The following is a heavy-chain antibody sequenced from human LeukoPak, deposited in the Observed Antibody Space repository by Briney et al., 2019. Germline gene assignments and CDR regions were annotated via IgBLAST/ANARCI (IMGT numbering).Heavy chain of an antibody. V-gene: IGHV3-48*03. J-gene: IGHJ4*02. D-gene: IGHD6-13*01. CDR2: ISSSGSDI. CDR1: GFTFSNYE. CDR3: ARSSIIAAAGPYYFDY. Sequence: PGGSLRLSCAASGFTFSNYEMHWVRQAPGKGLEWVSYISSSGSDIYYADSVKGRFTISRDNAKNSLYLHMNSLRSEDTAVYYCARSSIIAAAGPYYFDYWGQGTLVTVSS.